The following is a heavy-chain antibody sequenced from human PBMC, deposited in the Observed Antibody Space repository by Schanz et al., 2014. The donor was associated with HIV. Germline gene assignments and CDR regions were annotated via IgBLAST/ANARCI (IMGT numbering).Heavy chain of an antibody. CDR1: GFTFRNFG. J-gene: IGHJ4*02. Sequence: EQLVESGGGVVQPGKSLRLSCAASGFTFRNFGMHWVRQSPGRGLEWVSSISRSSTYISYSDSVKGRFTISRDNSKNTLYLQMNSLRAEDTAVYYCYGDESGYWGRGTLVTVSS. V-gene: IGHV3-21*01. CDR2: ISRSSTYI. CDR3: YGDESGY. D-gene: IGHD4-17*01.